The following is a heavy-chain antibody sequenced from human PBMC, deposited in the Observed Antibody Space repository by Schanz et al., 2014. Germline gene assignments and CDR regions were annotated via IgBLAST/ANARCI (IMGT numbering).Heavy chain of an antibody. Sequence: EAQLVESGGDLVQPGGSLRLSCSASGFTFSTFAMHWVRQAPGKGLEYISAISNNGDSTYYADSVKDRFTISRDNSKNTLFLQMSSLRVDDMAVYYCGRAGTGMAGWYFELWGRGTLVTVSS. CDR2: ISNNGDST. CDR1: GFTFSTFA. D-gene: IGHD5-18*01. J-gene: IGHJ2*01. V-gene: IGHV3-64D*06. CDR3: GRAGTGMAGWYFEL.